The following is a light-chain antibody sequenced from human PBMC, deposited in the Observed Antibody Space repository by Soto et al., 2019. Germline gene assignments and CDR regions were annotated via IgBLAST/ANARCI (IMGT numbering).Light chain of an antibody. J-gene: IGKJ4*01. CDR3: QHLNTYPLT. CDR2: GAS. Sequence: DIQLTQSPSFLSASIGDRVTITCRASQGIRSFLAWYQQKPGKAPTLLISGASILRTGVPSRFSGSGSGTEFTLTISSLQPDDFATYYCQHLNTYPLTFCGGTKVEI. CDR1: QGIRSF. V-gene: IGKV1-9*01.